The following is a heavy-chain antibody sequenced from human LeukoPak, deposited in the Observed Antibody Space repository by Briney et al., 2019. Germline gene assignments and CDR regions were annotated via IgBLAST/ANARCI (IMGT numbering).Heavy chain of an antibody. CDR1: GGSFSGYY. CDR2: INHSGST. Sequence: QPSETLSLTCAVYGGSFSGYYWSWIRQPPGKGLEWIGEINHSGSTNYNPSLKSRVTISVDTSKNQFSLKLSSVTAADTAVYCCARAPAYDTAMGRYYFDYWGQGTLVTVSS. J-gene: IGHJ4*02. V-gene: IGHV4-34*01. CDR3: ARAPAYDTAMGRYYFDY. D-gene: IGHD5-18*01.